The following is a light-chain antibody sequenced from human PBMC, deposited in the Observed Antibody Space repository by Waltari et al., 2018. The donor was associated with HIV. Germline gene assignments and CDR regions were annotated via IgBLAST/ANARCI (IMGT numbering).Light chain of an antibody. CDR2: GVN. V-gene: IGLV2-14*01. CDR1: NTDIGLYNL. J-gene: IGLJ2*01. CDR3: SSYTNTDILL. Sequence: QSALTQPASVSGSPGQSITISCTGANTDIGLYNLVSWYRQHPDKAPQLVIYGVNTRPSGVSDRFSGPKSGNTASLTISSLQAEDEADYYCSSYTNTDILLFGGGTKLTVL.